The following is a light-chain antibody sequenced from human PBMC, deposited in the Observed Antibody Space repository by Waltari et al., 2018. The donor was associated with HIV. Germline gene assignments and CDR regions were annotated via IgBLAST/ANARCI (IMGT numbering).Light chain of an antibody. J-gene: IGLJ2*01. CDR2: ANI. V-gene: IGLV1-40*01. CDR3: QSFDSSLTTSGVI. CDR1: SSNIGAGYD. Sequence: QSVLTQPPSVSGAPGQRVTISCTGSSSNIGAGYDVHWYQQLPGTAPKLLIYANINRPSGVPDRVSGSKSCSSASLAIAGLQAEDEAHYYCQSFDSSLTTSGVIFGGGTKLTVL.